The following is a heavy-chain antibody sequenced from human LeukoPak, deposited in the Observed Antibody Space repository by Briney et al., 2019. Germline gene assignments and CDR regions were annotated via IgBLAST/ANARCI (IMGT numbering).Heavy chain of an antibody. CDR3: ARRLNDILTGFMAFDI. J-gene: IGHJ3*02. CDR1: GGSITSFY. CDR2: IYNSGST. Sequence: PSETLSLTCTVSGGSITSFYWSWIRQPPGKGLEWIGYIYNSGSTNYNPSLKSRVAISVGTSKNQFSLKLSSVTAADTAVYYCARRLNDILTGFMAFDIWGQGTMVTVSS. V-gene: IGHV4-59*08. D-gene: IGHD3-9*01.